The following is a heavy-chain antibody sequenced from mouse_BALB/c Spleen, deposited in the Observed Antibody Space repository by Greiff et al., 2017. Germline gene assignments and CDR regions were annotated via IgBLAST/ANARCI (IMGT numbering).Heavy chain of an antibody. D-gene: IGHD1-1*01. J-gene: IGHJ3*01. CDR1: GFNIKDTY. CDR3: ARDYYAAWFAY. Sequence: VQLQQSGAELVKPGASVKLSCTASGFNIKDTYMHWVKQRPEQGLEWIGRIDPANGNTKYDPKFQGKATITADTSSNTAYLQLSSLTSEDIAVYYCARDYYAAWFAYWGQGTLVTVSA. CDR2: IDPANGNT. V-gene: IGHV14-3*02.